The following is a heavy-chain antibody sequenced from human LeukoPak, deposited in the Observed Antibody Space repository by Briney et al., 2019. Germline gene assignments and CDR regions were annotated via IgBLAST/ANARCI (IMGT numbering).Heavy chain of an antibody. Sequence: GGSLRLSCVASGFTFTSYAMSWVRQAPGKGLEWVSAISASGGSTYYADSVKGRFTISRDNSKNTLYLQMNSLRAEDTAVYFCAKDGSGELPDYWGQGTLVTPSS. V-gene: IGHV3-23*01. CDR2: ISASGGST. J-gene: IGHJ4*02. D-gene: IGHD1-26*01. CDR1: GFTFTSYA. CDR3: AKDGSGELPDY.